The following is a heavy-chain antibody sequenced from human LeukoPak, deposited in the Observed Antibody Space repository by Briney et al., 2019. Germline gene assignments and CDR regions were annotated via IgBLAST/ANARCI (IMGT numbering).Heavy chain of an antibody. J-gene: IGHJ4*02. Sequence: GGSLRLSCEASGFTFGSFAMYWVRQAPGKGLDWIAGTFGSGGSPHYADSVKGRFTISRDNSKNTVYLQINSLRAEDTAVYYCGKTTAGYSSGQKPAWPVDYWGQGTLVTVSS. CDR1: GFTFGSFA. V-gene: IGHV3-23*01. D-gene: IGHD5-18*01. CDR3: GKTTAGYSSGQKPAWPVDY. CDR2: TFGSGGSP.